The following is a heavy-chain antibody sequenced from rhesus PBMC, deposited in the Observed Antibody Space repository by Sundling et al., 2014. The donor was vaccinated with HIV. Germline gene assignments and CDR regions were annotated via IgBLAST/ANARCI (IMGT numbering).Heavy chain of an antibody. CDR1: GGSISGSHY. J-gene: IGHJ5-1*01. Sequence: QLQLQESGPGLVKPSETLSLTCAVSGGSISGSHYWSWIRQSPGKGLEWIGGIYSDSERTEENPSLKSRVTISKDTSKNHFSLNLRSLTAADTAVYYCVRELVPYSGFDVWGPGLLVTVSS. CDR3: VRELVPYSGFDV. CDR2: IYSDSERT. V-gene: IGHV4-143*01. D-gene: IGHD6-13*01.